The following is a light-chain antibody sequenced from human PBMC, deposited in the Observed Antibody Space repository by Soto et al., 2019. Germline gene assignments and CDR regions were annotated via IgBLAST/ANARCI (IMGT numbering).Light chain of an antibody. CDR2: AAS. CDR3: QQSHSTPYT. V-gene: IGKV1-39*01. J-gene: IGKJ2*01. CDR1: QSIDTY. Sequence: DIQMTPSPSSLSASFGDRVTLTCRASQSIDTYLNWYQQKPGTAPKLLMYAASTLHSGVPSRFSGSGSGTDFTLTISSLQREDFATYFCQQSHSTPYTFGQGTKLEI.